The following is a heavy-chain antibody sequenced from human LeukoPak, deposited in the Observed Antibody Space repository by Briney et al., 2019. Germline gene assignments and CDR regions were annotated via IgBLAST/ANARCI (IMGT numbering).Heavy chain of an antibody. V-gene: IGHV3-21*01. Sequence: PGGSLRLSCAASGFTFSSYSMNWVRQAPGRGLEWVSSISSSSSYIYYADSVKGRFTISRDNAKNSLYLQMNGLRAEDTAVYYCARAREWCSSTSCYDDAFDIWGQGTMVTVSS. CDR1: GFTFSSYS. J-gene: IGHJ3*02. D-gene: IGHD2-2*01. CDR3: ARAREWCSSTSCYDDAFDI. CDR2: ISSSSSYI.